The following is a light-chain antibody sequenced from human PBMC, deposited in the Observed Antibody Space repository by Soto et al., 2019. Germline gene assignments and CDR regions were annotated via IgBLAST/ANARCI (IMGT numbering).Light chain of an antibody. Sequence: QSALTQPPSASETPGQRVTISCSGSSSNLGSNTVNWYQQLPGTAPKLLIYSNNQRPSGVPDRFSGSKSGTSASLAISGLQSEDEADYYCAAWDDSLNAFYVFGTGTKVTVL. V-gene: IGLV1-44*01. CDR2: SNN. CDR1: SSNLGSNT. J-gene: IGLJ1*01. CDR3: AAWDDSLNAFYV.